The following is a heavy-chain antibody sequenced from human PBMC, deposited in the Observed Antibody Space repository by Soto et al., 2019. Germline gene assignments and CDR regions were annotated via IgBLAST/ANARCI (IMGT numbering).Heavy chain of an antibody. CDR3: ARATVVPAARENYYGMDV. D-gene: IGHD2-2*01. V-gene: IGHV3-33*01. Sequence: QVQLVESGGGVVQPGRSLRLSCAASGFTFSSYGMHWVRQAPGKGLERVAVIWYDGSNKYYADSVKGRFTISRDNSNNTLYLQMNSLRAEDTAVYYCARATVVPAARENYYGMDVWGQGTTVSV. J-gene: IGHJ6*01. CDR1: GFTFSSYG. CDR2: IWYDGSNK.